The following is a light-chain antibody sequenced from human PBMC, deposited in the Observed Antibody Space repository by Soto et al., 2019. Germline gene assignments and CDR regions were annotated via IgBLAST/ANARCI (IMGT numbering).Light chain of an antibody. Sequence: DIQMTQSPSTLSASVGDRVTITCRASQSISTWLAWYQQKPGKGPTLLIYKASRLESGVPSRFSGSGSGTEFALTISSLQAEDFASYYCQQLDRYPFTFGGGTKVDIK. CDR3: QQLDRYPFT. J-gene: IGKJ4*01. CDR1: QSISTW. CDR2: KAS. V-gene: IGKV1-5*03.